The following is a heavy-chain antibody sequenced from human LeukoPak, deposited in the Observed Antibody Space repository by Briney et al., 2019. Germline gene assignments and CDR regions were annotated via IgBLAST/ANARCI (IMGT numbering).Heavy chain of an antibody. CDR1: GFTVSNSY. J-gene: IGHJ3*02. CDR2: IYSGGGT. CDR3: ARGSYSSAWYKAFDI. V-gene: IGHV3-53*01. Sequence: PGGSLRLSCAASGFTVSNSYMNWVRQAPGKGLECVSVIYSGGGTYYADSVKGRFTISRDNSKNTLYLQMNSLRAEDTAVYYCARGSYSSAWYKAFDIWGQGTVVTVSS. D-gene: IGHD6-19*01.